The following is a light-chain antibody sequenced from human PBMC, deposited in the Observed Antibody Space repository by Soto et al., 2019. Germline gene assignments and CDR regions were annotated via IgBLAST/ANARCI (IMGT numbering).Light chain of an antibody. Sequence: EVVLTQSPGTLSLSPGERATLSCRASQVISSNFLAWYQHKRGLAPILLIYDVSRRASGIPDRFSGSGSGTDFTLTISRLEPEDFAVYYCRQYDSSWTFGQGTKVEIK. CDR3: RQYDSSWT. CDR1: QVISSNF. CDR2: DVS. V-gene: IGKV3-20*01. J-gene: IGKJ1*01.